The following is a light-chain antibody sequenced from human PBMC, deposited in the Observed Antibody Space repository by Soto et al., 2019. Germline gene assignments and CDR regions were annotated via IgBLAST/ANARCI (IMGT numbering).Light chain of an antibody. J-gene: IGKJ3*01. Sequence: VWTQSSDPLSLSPGETATLSCRVSQSIRSERLAWYQQKPGQAPRLFIFVASNRACGMPERFSGSGSGTDFTLTISRVEPEDVAVYYCQEHVDAPSTFGLGTKLD. CDR1: QSIRSER. CDR2: VAS. V-gene: IGKV3-20*01. CDR3: QEHVDAPST.